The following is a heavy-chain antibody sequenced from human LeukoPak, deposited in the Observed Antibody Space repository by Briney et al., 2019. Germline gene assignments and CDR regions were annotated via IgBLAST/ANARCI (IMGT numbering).Heavy chain of an antibody. Sequence: GGSLRLSCAASGFTFSSYSMNWVRQAPGKGLEWVSSISSSSSYIYYADSVKGRFTISRDNAKNSLYLQMKSLRAEDTTVYYCARDMGYSGSWPGYFDYWGQGVLVTVSS. CDR2: ISSSSSYI. CDR1: GFTFSSYS. V-gene: IGHV3-21*03. CDR3: ARDMGYSGSWPGYFDY. D-gene: IGHD1-26*01. J-gene: IGHJ4*02.